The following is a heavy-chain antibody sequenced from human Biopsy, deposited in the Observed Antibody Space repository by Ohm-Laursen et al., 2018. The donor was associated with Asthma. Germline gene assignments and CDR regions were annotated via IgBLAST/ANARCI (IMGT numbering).Heavy chain of an antibody. Sequence: SDTLSLTCTASGGSMSSSSYYWGWIRQPPGKGLEWMGSISYTGSAYHNPSLKSRVTISVHTSKNHFSLKLSSVTAADTAVYYCARHWDWGSFFDYWGQGTPVTVSS. CDR2: ISYTGSA. D-gene: IGHD7-27*01. J-gene: IGHJ4*02. V-gene: IGHV4-39*01. CDR3: ARHWDWGSFFDY. CDR1: GGSMSSSSYY.